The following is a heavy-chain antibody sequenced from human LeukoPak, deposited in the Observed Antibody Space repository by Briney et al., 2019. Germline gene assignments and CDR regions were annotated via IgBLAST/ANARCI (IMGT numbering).Heavy chain of an antibody. CDR1: GGSISSYY. Sequence: PSETLSLTCTVSGGSISSYYWSWIRQPPGKGLEWIGYIYYSGSTNYNPSLKSRVTMSVDTSKNQFSLKLSSVAAADTAVYYCASSFSSSWPVDYWGQGTLVTVSS. D-gene: IGHD6-13*01. V-gene: IGHV4-59*12. J-gene: IGHJ4*02. CDR3: ASSFSSSWPVDY. CDR2: IYYSGST.